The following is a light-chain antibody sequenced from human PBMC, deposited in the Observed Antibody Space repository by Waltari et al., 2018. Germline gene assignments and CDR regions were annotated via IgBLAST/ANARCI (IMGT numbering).Light chain of an antibody. CDR2: AAS. V-gene: IGKV1-39*01. CDR1: QSISSY. Sequence: DIQMTQSPSSLSESVGDSVTITCRASQSISSYLNWYQQKPGKAPKLLIYAASSLQSGVPSRFSGSGSGTDFTLTISSLQPEDFATYYCQQSYSTPITFGPGTKVDIK. CDR3: QQSYSTPIT. J-gene: IGKJ3*01.